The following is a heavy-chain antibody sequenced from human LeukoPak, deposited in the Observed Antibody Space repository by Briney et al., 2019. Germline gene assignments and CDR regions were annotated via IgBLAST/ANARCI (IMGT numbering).Heavy chain of an antibody. J-gene: IGHJ3*02. CDR1: GFTFRDSY. V-gene: IGHV4-59*01. CDR3: ARDMGSRGWYPWAFDI. D-gene: IGHD6-19*01. CDR2: IYYSGST. Sequence: LRLSCAASGFTFRDSYMTWIRQPPGKGLEWIGYIYYSGSTNYNPSLKSRVTISVDTSKNQFSLKLSSVTAADTAVYYCARDMGSRGWYPWAFDIWGQGTMVTVSS.